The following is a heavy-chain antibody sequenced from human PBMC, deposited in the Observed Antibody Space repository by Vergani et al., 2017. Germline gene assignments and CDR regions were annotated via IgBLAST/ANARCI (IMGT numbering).Heavy chain of an antibody. D-gene: IGHD3-3*01. V-gene: IGHV1-69*12. CDR3: ARGEEDDFWSGGVDAFDI. Sequence: QVQLVQSGAEVKKPGSSVKVSCKASGGTFSSYAISWVRQAPGQGLEWMGGIIPIFGTANYAQKFQGRVTITADESTSTAYMEVSSLRSEDTAVYYCARGEEDDFWSGGVDAFDIWGQGTMVTVSS. CDR2: IIPIFGTA. J-gene: IGHJ3*02. CDR1: GGTFSSYA.